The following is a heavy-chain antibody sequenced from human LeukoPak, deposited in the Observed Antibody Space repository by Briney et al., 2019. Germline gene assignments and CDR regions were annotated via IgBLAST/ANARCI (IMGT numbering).Heavy chain of an antibody. Sequence: SVKVSCKASGGTFSSYAISWVRQAPGQGLEWMGGIIPIFGTANYAQKLQGRVTMTTDTSTSTAYMELRSLRSDDTAVYYCARGEKYWNYALDYWGQGTLVTVSS. CDR2: IIPIFGTA. D-gene: IGHD1-7*01. V-gene: IGHV1-69*05. CDR3: ARGEKYWNYALDY. J-gene: IGHJ4*02. CDR1: GGTFSSYA.